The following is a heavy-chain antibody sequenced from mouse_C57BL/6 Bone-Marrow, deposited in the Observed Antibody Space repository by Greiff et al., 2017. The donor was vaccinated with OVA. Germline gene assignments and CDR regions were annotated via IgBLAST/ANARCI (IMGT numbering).Heavy chain of an antibody. Sequence: EVKLQESGAELVRPGASVKLSCTASGFNIKDDYMHWVKQRPEQGLEWIGWIDPENGDTEYASKFQGKATITADTSSNTAYLQLSSLTSEDTAVYYCTRDDYDALAYWGQGTLVTVSA. CDR2: IDPENGDT. V-gene: IGHV14-4*01. D-gene: IGHD2-4*01. CDR1: GFNIKDDY. CDR3: TRDDYDALAY. J-gene: IGHJ3*01.